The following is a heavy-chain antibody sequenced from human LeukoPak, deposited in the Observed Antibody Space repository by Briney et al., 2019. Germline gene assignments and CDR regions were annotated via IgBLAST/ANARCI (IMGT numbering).Heavy chain of an antibody. J-gene: IGHJ4*02. V-gene: IGHV1-2*02. CDR1: GYTFTCYY. CDR3: ARPYCSGGSCHDYFDY. CDR2: INPVSGGT. D-gene: IGHD2-15*01. Sequence: ASVKVSCKASGYTFTCYYMHWVRQAPGQGLEWMGWINPVSGGTNYAQKFQGRVTMTRDTSINTAYMELSRLRSDDTAVYYCARPYCSGGSCHDYFDYWGQGTLVTVSS.